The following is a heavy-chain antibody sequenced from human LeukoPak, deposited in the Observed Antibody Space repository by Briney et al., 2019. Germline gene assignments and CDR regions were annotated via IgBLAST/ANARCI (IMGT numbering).Heavy chain of an antibody. J-gene: IGHJ4*02. CDR3: ARAKPKNMVRGLIMRRESRYYFDY. CDR2: ISGSGGST. Sequence: GGSLRLSCAASGFTFDDYTMHWVRQAPGKGLEWVSAISGSGGSTYYADSVKGRFTISRDNSKSTLYIQMNSLRAEDTAVYYCARAKPKNMVRGLIMRRESRYYFDYWGQGTLVTVSS. D-gene: IGHD3-10*01. CDR1: GFTFDDYT. V-gene: IGHV3-23*01.